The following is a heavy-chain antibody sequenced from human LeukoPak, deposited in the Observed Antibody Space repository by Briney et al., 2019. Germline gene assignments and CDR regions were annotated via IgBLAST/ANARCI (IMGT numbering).Heavy chain of an antibody. V-gene: IGHV3-15*01. J-gene: IGHJ5*02. Sequence: GGSLRLSREAAGFTFSNAWMSWVRQAPGKGLEWVGRIKSRGDGGTIDYAEPVKGRFIISRDDSRNTLYLQMNNLKIEDTAMYYCTTLRLTASDSWGQGTRVSVSS. CDR3: TTLRLTASDS. CDR1: GFTFSNAW. CDR2: IKSRGDGGTI. D-gene: IGHD5-18*01.